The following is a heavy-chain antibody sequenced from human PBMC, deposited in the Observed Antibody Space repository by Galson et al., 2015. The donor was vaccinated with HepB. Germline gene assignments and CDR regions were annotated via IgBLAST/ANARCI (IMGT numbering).Heavy chain of an antibody. CDR3: ARSRVERTVAGTFDS. V-gene: IGHV3-74*01. J-gene: IGHJ4*02. D-gene: IGHD6-19*01. CDR1: GFTLGSYW. CDR2: INSDGSST. Sequence: SLRLSCAASGFTLGSYWMHWVRQTPGRGLVWVARINSDGSSTSYADSVKGRFTISRDNTEDTLYLQMSSLSADDTAVYFCARSRVERTVAGTFDSWGQGTLVTVSS.